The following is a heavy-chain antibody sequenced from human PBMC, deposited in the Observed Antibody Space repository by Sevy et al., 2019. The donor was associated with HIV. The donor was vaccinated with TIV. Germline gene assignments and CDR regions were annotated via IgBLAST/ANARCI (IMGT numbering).Heavy chain of an antibody. CDR1: GGSISSGDYY. J-gene: IGHJ4*02. CDR2: IYYSGST. Sequence: SETLSLTCTVSGGSISSGDYYWSWIRQPPGKGLEWIGYIYYSGSTYYNPSLKSRVTISVDTSKNQFSLKLSSVTAADTAVYYCARGGEYYDSSGYLLDYWGQGTLVTVFS. V-gene: IGHV4-30-4*01. CDR3: ARGGEYYDSSGYLLDY. D-gene: IGHD3-22*01.